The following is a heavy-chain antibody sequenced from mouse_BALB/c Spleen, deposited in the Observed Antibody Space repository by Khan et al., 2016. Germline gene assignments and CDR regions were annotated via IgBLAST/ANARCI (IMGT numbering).Heavy chain of an antibody. V-gene: IGHV9-3*02. Sequence: QIQLVQSGPELKKPGETVKISCKASGYTFTNYGMNWVKQAPGKGLKWMGWINTNTGETTYDEEFKGRIAFSLETSASTAYLQHNNIQNEDTATYFCAEDYYGSNWFAYWGQGTLVTVSA. D-gene: IGHD1-1*01. CDR3: AEDYYGSNWFAY. CDR2: INTNTGET. CDR1: GYTFTNYG. J-gene: IGHJ3*01.